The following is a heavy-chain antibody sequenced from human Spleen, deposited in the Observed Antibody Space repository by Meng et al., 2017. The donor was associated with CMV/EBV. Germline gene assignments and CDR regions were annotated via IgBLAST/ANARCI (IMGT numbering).Heavy chain of an antibody. CDR2: MNPNSGNT. J-gene: IGHJ4*02. Sequence: ASVKVSCKAAGYTFTSYDIIWVRQATGQGLEWMGWMNPNSGNTGYAQKFQGRVTMTRNTSISTAYMELSSLRSEDTAVYYCALIRSIAAPADYWGQGTLVTVSS. CDR3: ALIRSIAAPADY. V-gene: IGHV1-8*01. D-gene: IGHD6-6*01. CDR1: GYTFTSYD.